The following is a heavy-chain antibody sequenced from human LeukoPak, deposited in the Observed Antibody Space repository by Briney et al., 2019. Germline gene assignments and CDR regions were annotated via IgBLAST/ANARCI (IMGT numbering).Heavy chain of an antibody. Sequence: GGSPRLSCAASGFTFSSYAMSWVRQAPGKGLEWVSAISGSGASKYYAHSVKGRFTISRDNSKNTLYLQMNSLRAEDTAVYYCAKRGDSGYDRFFDYWGQGTLVTVSS. V-gene: IGHV3-23*01. CDR3: AKRGDSGYDRFFDY. CDR1: GFTFSSYA. J-gene: IGHJ4*02. CDR2: ISGSGASK. D-gene: IGHD5-12*01.